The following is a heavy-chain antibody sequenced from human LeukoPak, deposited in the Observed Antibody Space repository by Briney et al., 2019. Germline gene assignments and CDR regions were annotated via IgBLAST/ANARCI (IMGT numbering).Heavy chain of an antibody. V-gene: IGHV3-48*02. CDR3: ARDVSGGSCYLGCWFDP. CDR1: GFTFSRYS. Sequence: GGSLRLSCAASGFTFSRYSMNWVRQAPGKGLEWVSYISSSSSTISYADSVKGRFTISRDNAKSSLYLQMNSLRDEDTAVYYCARDVSGGSCYLGCWFDPWGQGTLVTVSS. CDR2: ISSSSSTI. D-gene: IGHD2-15*01. J-gene: IGHJ5*02.